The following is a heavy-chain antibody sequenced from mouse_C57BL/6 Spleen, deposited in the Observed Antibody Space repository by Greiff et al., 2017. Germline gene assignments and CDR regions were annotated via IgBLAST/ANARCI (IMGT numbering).Heavy chain of an antibody. V-gene: IGHV10-1*01. Sequence: EVMLVESGGGLVQPKGSLKLSCAASGFSFNTYAMNWVRQAPGKGLEWVARIRSKSNNYATYYADSVKDRFTISRDDSESMLYLQMNNLKTEDTAMYYCVRHYYGSSYPGYFDYWGQGTTLTVSS. CDR3: VRHYYGSSYPGYFDY. CDR1: GFSFNTYA. CDR2: IRSKSNNYAT. J-gene: IGHJ2*01. D-gene: IGHD1-1*01.